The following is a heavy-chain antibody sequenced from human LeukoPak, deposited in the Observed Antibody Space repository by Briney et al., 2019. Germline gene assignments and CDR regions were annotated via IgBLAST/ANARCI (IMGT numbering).Heavy chain of an antibody. V-gene: IGHV3-7*01. CDR2: IKQDGSEK. J-gene: IGHJ4*02. Sequence: GGSLRLSCAASGFTFSSYWMSWARQAPGKGLEWVANIKQDGSEKYYVDSVKGRFTISRDNAKNSLYLQMNSLRAEDTAVYYCARDLWGELVDYWGQGTLVTVSS. D-gene: IGHD6-13*01. CDR3: ARDLWGELVDY. CDR1: GFTFSSYW.